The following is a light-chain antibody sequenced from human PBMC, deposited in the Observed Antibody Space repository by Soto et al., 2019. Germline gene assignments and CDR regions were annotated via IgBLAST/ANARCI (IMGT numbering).Light chain of an antibody. CDR3: AAWDDRLNGGV. CDR1: SSNIGSNT. CDR2: SDN. J-gene: IGLJ3*02. Sequence: QSALTQPPSASGTPGQRVTISCSGSSSNIGSNTVNWYQHLPGTAPKLLIYSDNQRPSGVPDRFSGSESGTSASLAISGLQSEDEADYYCAAWDDRLNGGVFGGGTKLTVL. V-gene: IGLV1-44*01.